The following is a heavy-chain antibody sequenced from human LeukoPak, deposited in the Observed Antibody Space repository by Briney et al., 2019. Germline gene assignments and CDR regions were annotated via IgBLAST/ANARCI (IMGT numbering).Heavy chain of an antibody. D-gene: IGHD3-10*01. CDR2: IWYDGSNK. V-gene: IGHV3-33*01. J-gene: IGHJ1*01. Sequence: GGSLRLSCAASGFTFSSYGMHWVRQAPGKGLEWVAVIWYDGSNKYYADSVKGRFTISRDNSKNTLYLQMNSLRAEDTAVYYCARVRGIIGLDAEYFQHWGQSTLVTVSS. CDR3: ARVRGIIGLDAEYFQH. CDR1: GFTFSSYG.